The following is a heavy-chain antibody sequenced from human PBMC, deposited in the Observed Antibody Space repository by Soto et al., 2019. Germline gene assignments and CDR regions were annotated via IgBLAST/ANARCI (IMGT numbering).Heavy chain of an antibody. D-gene: IGHD1-7*01. V-gene: IGHV3-23*01. CDR2: ISGGGGGT. J-gene: IGHJ6*03. CDR1: GFTFSTYV. Sequence: EVQLLESGGGLVQPGGSLRLSCAASGFTFSTYVMSWVRQAPGKGLDWVSAISGGGGGTYYADSVRGRFTISRDNSENTVYLQMHSLRAEDTAVYYCAKLTGTASYYYYYMDVWGKGTTVTVSS. CDR3: AKLTGTASYYYYYMDV.